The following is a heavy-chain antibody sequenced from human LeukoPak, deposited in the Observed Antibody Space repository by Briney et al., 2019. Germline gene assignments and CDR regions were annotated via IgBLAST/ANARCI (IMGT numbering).Heavy chain of an antibody. V-gene: IGHV3-48*02. Sequence: VGCLRLSCAASGFTFSIYNMNWVRQAPGKGLGCVSYISSSSGTIYYADSVKGRFPISRDNAKNSLFLQMNSLRDEDTAVYYCARAQTVNTYGFHYWGQGTLVTVSS. CDR1: GFTFSIYN. D-gene: IGHD5-18*01. CDR3: ARAQTVNTYGFHY. J-gene: IGHJ4*02. CDR2: ISSSSGTI.